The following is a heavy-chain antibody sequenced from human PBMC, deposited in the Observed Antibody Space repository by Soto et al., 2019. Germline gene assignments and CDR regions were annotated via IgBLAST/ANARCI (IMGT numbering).Heavy chain of an antibody. J-gene: IGHJ4*02. CDR2: IYYSGST. CDR3: ARGLTTINCISTSCRQVNFDY. V-gene: IGHV4-31*11. D-gene: IGHD2-2*01. Sequence: SETLSLTCAVSGGSISSGGYYWSWIRQHPGKGLEWIGYIYYSGSTYYNPSLKSRVTISVDTSKNQFSLKLSSVTAADTAVYYCARGLTTINCISTSCRQVNFDYWGQGTLVTVSS. CDR1: GGSISSGGYY.